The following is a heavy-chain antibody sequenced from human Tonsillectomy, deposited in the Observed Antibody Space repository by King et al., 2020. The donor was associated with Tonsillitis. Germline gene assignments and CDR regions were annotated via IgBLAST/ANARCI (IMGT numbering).Heavy chain of an antibody. CDR2: ISWNNDSI. V-gene: IGHV3-9*01. CDR1: GFTFYDYA. Sequence: VQLVESGGGLVQPGRSLRLSCAASGFTFYDYAMHWVRQAPGKGLEWVSGISWNNDSIGYADSVKGRLTISRDNAKNSLYLQMNSLRAEDTALYYCAKEPRSGWAPFDCWGQGTLVTVSS. CDR3: AKEPRSGWAPFDC. J-gene: IGHJ4*02. D-gene: IGHD6-19*01.